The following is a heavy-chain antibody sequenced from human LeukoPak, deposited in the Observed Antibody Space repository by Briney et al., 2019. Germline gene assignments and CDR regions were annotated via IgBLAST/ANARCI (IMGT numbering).Heavy chain of an antibody. CDR2: VSGSGSRT. V-gene: IGHV3-23*01. J-gene: IGHJ3*02. CDR1: GFTFSSYA. Sequence: PGGSLRLSCAASGFTFSSYAMSWVRQAPGKGLEWVSGVSGSGSRTNSADSVKGRFTISRDNSKNTLYLQMNSLRDEDTAVYYCAKDSQDGWLPHGAFDIWGQGTMVTVSS. CDR3: AKDSQDGWLPHGAFDI. D-gene: IGHD5-24*01.